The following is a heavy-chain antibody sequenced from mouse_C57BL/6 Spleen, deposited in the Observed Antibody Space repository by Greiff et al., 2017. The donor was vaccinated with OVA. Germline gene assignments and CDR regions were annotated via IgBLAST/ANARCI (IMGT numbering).Heavy chain of an antibody. J-gene: IGHJ3*01. V-gene: IGHV2-2*01. Sequence: QVQLQQSGPGLVQPSQSLSITCTVSGFSLTSYGVHWVRQSPGKGLEWLGVIWSGGSTDYNAAFISRLSISKDNSKSQVFFKMNSLQADDTAIYYCARSTMVTTRAFAYWGQGTLVTVSA. CDR3: ARSTMVTTRAFAY. D-gene: IGHD2-2*01. CDR1: GFSLTSYG. CDR2: IWSGGST.